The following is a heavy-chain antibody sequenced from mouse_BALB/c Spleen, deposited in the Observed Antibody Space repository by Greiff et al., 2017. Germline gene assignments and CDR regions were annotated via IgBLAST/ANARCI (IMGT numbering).Heavy chain of an antibody. CDR3: ARDGNYPYAMDY. V-gene: IGHV1S41*01. CDR1: GYTFTSYW. Sequence: DLVKPGASVKLSCKASGYTFTSYWINWIKQRPGQGLEWIGRIAPGSGSTYYNEMFKGKATLTVDTSSSTAYIQLSSLSSEDSAVYFCARDGNYPYAMDYWGQGTSVNVSS. J-gene: IGHJ4*01. CDR2: IAPGSGST. D-gene: IGHD2-1*01.